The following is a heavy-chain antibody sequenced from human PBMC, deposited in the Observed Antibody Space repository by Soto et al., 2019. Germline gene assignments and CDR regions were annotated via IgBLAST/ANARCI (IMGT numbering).Heavy chain of an antibody. CDR2: IEYNAKNR. Sequence: QVQLVESGGGVVQPGTSLRLSCTASGFTFNSYGIHWVHQAPGKGLEWLALIEYNAKNRFYADSVKGRFSISRDNSRNTGYLQVNGLRAEDTAVYYCAREGDDYCSGTRCFHYYGLDVWGQGTTVIVSS. V-gene: IGHV3-33*05. CDR1: GFTFNSYG. D-gene: IGHD2-15*01. J-gene: IGHJ6*02. CDR3: AREGDDYCSGTRCFHYYGLDV.